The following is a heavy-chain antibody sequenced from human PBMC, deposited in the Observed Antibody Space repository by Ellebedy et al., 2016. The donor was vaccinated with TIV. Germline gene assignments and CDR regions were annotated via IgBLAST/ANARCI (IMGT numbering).Heavy chain of an antibody. V-gene: IGHV4-30-2*01. D-gene: IGHD2-15*01. CDR2: IYHSGST. Sequence: SETLSLTXAVSGGSISSGGYSWSWIRQPPGKGLEWIGYIYHSGSTYYNPSLKSRVTISVDTSKNHFSLKLNSVTAADTAVYYCARELAYCSGGSCYGGAFEIWGQGTMVTVSS. CDR3: ARELAYCSGGSCYGGAFEI. J-gene: IGHJ3*02. CDR1: GGSISSGGYS.